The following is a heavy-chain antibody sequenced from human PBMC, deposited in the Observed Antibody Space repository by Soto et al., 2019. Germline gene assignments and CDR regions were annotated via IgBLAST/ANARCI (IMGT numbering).Heavy chain of an antibody. CDR2: IYPGDSDT. J-gene: IGHJ3*02. Sequence: GESLKISCKGSGYSFTSYWIGWVRQMPGKGLEWMGIIYPGDSDTRYSPSFQGQVTISADKSISTAYLQWSSLKASDTAMYYCATQKTYSSSWPQEDAFDIWGQRTMVTVSS. CDR3: ATQKTYSSSWPQEDAFDI. V-gene: IGHV5-51*01. CDR1: GYSFTSYW. D-gene: IGHD6-13*01.